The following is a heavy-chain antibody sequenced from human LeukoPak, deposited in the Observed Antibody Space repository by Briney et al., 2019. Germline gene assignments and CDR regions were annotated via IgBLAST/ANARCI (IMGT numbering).Heavy chain of an antibody. V-gene: IGHV3-33*01. Sequence: PGRSLRLSCAASGFTFSSYGMHWVRQAPGKGLEWVEVIWYDGSNKYYADSVKGRFTISRDNSKNTLYLQMNSLRAEDTAVYYCARDPYSSSLSWFDPWGQGTLVTVSS. CDR3: ARDPYSSSLSWFDP. CDR1: GFTFSSYG. CDR2: IWYDGSNK. D-gene: IGHD6-13*01. J-gene: IGHJ5*02.